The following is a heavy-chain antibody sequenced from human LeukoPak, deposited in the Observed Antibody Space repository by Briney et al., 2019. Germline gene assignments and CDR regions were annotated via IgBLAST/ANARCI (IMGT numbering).Heavy chain of an antibody. D-gene: IGHD3-10*01. CDR3: AGGRRGSGSPFDY. CDR2: IYYSGST. Sequence: SETLSLTCAVSGVSISSYYWSWIRQPPGKGLEWVGYIYYSGSTNYNPSPKSRVTISVDTSKNQFSLKLSSVTAADTAVYYCAGGRRGSGSPFDYWGQGTLVTVSS. J-gene: IGHJ4*02. CDR1: GVSISSYY. V-gene: IGHV4-59*08.